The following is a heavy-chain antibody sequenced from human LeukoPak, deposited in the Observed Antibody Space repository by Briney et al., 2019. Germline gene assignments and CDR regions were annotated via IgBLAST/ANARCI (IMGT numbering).Heavy chain of an antibody. CDR2: INPNSGDT. Sequence: ASVKVSCKASGYTLNVFFMQWARQAPGQGLEWMGWINPNSGDTNYAQRFQGRVTMTLDTSNSAAYMELTSLTPDDTAMYYCASGRGSGSLRWGQGTLVTVSS. CDR1: GYTLNVFF. J-gene: IGHJ4*02. V-gene: IGHV1-2*02. D-gene: IGHD1-26*01. CDR3: ASGRGSGSLR.